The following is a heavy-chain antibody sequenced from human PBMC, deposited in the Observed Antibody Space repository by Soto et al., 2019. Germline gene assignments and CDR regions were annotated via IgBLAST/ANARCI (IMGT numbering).Heavy chain of an antibody. CDR2: MHYSGST. D-gene: IGHD2-2*01. V-gene: IGHV4-61*01. J-gene: IGHJ4*02. Sequence: SETLSLTCTVSGGSVTSNYYYWSWIRQSPGKGLEWIGYMHYSGSTNYNPSLKSRVTISVDTSKNQFSLKLNSVTAADTAVYYCARAQLVGYYFDYWGQGTLVTVSS. CDR1: GGSVTSNYYY. CDR3: ARAQLVGYYFDY.